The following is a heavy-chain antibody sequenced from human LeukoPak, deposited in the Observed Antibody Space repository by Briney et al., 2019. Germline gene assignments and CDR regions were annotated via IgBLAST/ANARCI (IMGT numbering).Heavy chain of an antibody. CDR2: IYYSGNT. J-gene: IGHJ4*02. CDR1: GGSISGYY. CDR3: ARHGYYSSWYWGY. V-gene: IGHV4-59*08. D-gene: IGHD6-13*01. Sequence: SETLSLTCTVSGGSISGYYWSWLRQPPGKGLEWFGYIYYSGNTYYSPSLKSRLAISVDTSKNQFSLRLSSVTAADTAVYYCARHGYYSSWYWGYWGQGNLVTVSS.